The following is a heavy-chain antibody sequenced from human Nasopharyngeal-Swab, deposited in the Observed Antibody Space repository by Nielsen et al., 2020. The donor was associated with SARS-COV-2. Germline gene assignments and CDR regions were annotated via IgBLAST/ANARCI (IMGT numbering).Heavy chain of an antibody. CDR2: ISTTSSYI. V-gene: IGHV3-21*01. Sequence: GESLKISCAASGFTFSIYSMNWVRQAPGKGLEWVSSISTTSSYIYYADSVKGRFTVSRDNAKNSLYLQMNSLRAEDTAVYYCARDQYYDSSGYYYYGMDVWGQGTTVTVSS. CDR3: ARDQYYDSSGYYYYGMDV. J-gene: IGHJ6*02. CDR1: GFTFSIYS. D-gene: IGHD3-22*01.